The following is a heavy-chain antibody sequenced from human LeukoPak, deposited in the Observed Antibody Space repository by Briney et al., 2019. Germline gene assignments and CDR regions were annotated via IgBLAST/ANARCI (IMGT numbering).Heavy chain of an antibody. CDR3: ARGDYDFDF. Sequence: GGSLRLSCAASGFTFSTYAMNWVRQAPGKGLEWVSYISGSGNTIYYAESVKGRFTISRDNAKNSLYLQMNSLRDEDTAVYYCARGDYDFDFWGQGTLVTVSS. D-gene: IGHD5-12*01. CDR2: ISGSGNTI. V-gene: IGHV3-48*02. CDR1: GFTFSTYA. J-gene: IGHJ4*02.